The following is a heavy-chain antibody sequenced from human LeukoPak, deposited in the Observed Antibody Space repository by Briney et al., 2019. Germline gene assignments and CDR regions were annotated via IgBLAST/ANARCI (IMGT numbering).Heavy chain of an antibody. CDR1: GFTFSSYE. D-gene: IGHD4-23*01. CDR2: ISSSSSYT. J-gene: IGHJ4*02. Sequence: GGSLRLSCAASGFTFSSYEMNWVRQAPGKGLEWVSYISSSSSYTNYADSVKGRFTISRDNAKNSLYLQMNSLRAEDTAVYYCARVSVVTPHLDYWGQGTLVTVSS. CDR3: ARVSVVTPHLDY. V-gene: IGHV3-21*05.